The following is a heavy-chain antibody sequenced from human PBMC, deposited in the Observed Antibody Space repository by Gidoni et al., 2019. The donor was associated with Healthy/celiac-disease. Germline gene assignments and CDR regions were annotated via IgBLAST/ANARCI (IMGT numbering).Heavy chain of an antibody. CDR3: ARESAVGLGDNWFDP. V-gene: IGHV4-59*01. D-gene: IGHD6-19*01. Sequence: NYNPSLKSRVTISVDTSKNQFSLKLSSVTAADTAVYYCARESAVGLGDNWFDPWGQGTLVTVSS. J-gene: IGHJ5*02.